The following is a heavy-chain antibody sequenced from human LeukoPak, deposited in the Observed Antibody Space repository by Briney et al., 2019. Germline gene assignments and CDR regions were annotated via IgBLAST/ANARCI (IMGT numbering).Heavy chain of an antibody. J-gene: IGHJ4*02. V-gene: IGHV3-30*02. CDR2: IRYDGSNK. Sequence: PGGSLRLSCAASGFTFSSYGMHWVRQAPGKGLEWVAFIRYDGSNKYYADSVKGRFTISRDNSKNTLYLQMNSLRAEDTAVYYCARGLITIFGVALYYFDYWGQGTLVTVSS. D-gene: IGHD3-3*01. CDR1: GFTFSSYG. CDR3: ARGLITIFGVALYYFDY.